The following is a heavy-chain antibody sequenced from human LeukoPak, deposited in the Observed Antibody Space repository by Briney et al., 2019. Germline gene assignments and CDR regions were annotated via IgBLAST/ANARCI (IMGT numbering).Heavy chain of an antibody. CDR2: INSDGSWT. D-gene: IGHD3-22*01. V-gene: IGHV3-74*01. CDR3: AKVTNYYYDSSGYYYEDY. CDR1: GNYW. Sequence: PGGSLRLSCAASGNYWMHWVRQAPGKGLVWVSHINSDGSWTSYADSVKGRFTISRDNSKNTLYLQMNSLRAEDTAVYYCAKVTNYYYDSSGYYYEDYWGQGTLVTVSS. J-gene: IGHJ4*02.